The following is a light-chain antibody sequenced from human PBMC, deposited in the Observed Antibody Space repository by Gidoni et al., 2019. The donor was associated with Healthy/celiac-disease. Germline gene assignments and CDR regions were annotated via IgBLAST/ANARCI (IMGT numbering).Light chain of an antibody. CDR1: SSDVGGYNY. CDR2: EVS. V-gene: IGLV2-14*01. Sequence: QSALTQPASVSGSPGQSITISCTGTSSDVGGYNYVLWYQQHPGKAPKLMIYEVSNRPSGVPDRFSGSKSGNTASLTISGLQAEDEADYYCSSYTSSSTVVFGGGTKLTVL. CDR3: SSYTSSSTVV. J-gene: IGLJ2*01.